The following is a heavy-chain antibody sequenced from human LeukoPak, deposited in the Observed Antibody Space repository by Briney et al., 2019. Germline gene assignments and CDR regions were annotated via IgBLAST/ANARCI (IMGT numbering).Heavy chain of an antibody. CDR3: ARGGDIVVGGYYYYMDV. CDR1: GFTFSSYW. D-gene: IGHD2-15*01. Sequence: GGSLRLSCAASGFTFSSYWMSWVRQAPGKGLEWVANIKQDGSEKYYVDSVKGRFTISRDNAKNSLYPQMNSLRAEDTAVYYCARGGDIVVGGYYYYMDVWGKGTTVTVSS. CDR2: IKQDGSEK. V-gene: IGHV3-7*01. J-gene: IGHJ6*03.